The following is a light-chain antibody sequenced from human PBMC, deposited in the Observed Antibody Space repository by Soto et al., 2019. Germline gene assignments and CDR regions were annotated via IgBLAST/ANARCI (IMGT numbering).Light chain of an antibody. V-gene: IGKV3-11*01. J-gene: IGKJ4*01. CDR3: QQRYNWPPG. CDR2: DAS. CDR1: QSVSSD. Sequence: EIVLTQSPATLSLSPGERATLSCRASQSVSSDLAWYQQKPGQAPRLLIYDASNRATGIPARFSGSGSGTDFTLTISSLEPEDFAVYYCQQRYNWPPGFGSGTKVEIK.